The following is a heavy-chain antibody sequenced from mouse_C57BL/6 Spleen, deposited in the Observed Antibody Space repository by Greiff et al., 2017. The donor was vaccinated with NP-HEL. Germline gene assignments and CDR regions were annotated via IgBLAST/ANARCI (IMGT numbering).Heavy chain of an antibody. CDR3: ARGAYYDSAGVAY. CDR2: ISSGSSTI. J-gene: IGHJ3*01. Sequence: EVKLEESGGGLVKPGGSLKLSCAASGFTFSDYGMHWVRQAPEKGLEWVAYISSGSSTIYYADTVKGRFTISRDNAKNNLFLQMTSLRSEDTAMYYCARGAYYDSAGVAYWGQGTLVTVSA. D-gene: IGHD2-10*01. CDR1: GFTFSDYG. V-gene: IGHV5-17*01.